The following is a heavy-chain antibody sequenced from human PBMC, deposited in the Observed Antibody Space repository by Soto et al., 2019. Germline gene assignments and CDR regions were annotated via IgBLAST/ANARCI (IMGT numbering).Heavy chain of an antibody. D-gene: IGHD6-19*01. CDR3: ASSLVGYSSGWWYFDY. Sequence: GGSLRLSCAASGFTFSSYAMHWVRQAPGKGLEWVAVISYDGSNKYYADSVKGRFTISRDNSKNTLYLQMNSLRAEDTAVYYCASSLVGYSSGWWYFDYWGQGTLVTVSS. CDR2: ISYDGSNK. V-gene: IGHV3-30-3*01. J-gene: IGHJ4*02. CDR1: GFTFSSYA.